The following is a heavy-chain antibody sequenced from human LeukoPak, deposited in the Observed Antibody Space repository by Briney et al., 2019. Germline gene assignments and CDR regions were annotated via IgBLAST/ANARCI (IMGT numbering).Heavy chain of an antibody. CDR1: GGSISSSSYY. D-gene: IGHD2-15*01. CDR2: IYYSGST. V-gene: IGHV4-39*01. CDR3: AGLPSTPYNWFDP. J-gene: IGHJ5*02. Sequence: KPSETLSLTCTVSGGSISSSSYYWGWIRQPPGKGLEWIGSIYYSGSTYYNPSLKSRVTISVDTSKNQFSLKLSSVTAADTAVYYCAGLPSTPYNWFDPWGQGTLVTVSS.